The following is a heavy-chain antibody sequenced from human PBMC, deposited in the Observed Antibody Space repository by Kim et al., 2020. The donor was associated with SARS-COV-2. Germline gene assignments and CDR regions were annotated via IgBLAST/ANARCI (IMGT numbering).Heavy chain of an antibody. CDR3: ARETDDYDYGYRYFDK. V-gene: IGHV3-48*02. Sequence: DAVKGRVTISRDDAKNSLYLQMNPLRDEDTAVYYGARETDDYDYGYRYFDKWGQGTLVTVSS. D-gene: IGHD5-18*01. J-gene: IGHJ4*02.